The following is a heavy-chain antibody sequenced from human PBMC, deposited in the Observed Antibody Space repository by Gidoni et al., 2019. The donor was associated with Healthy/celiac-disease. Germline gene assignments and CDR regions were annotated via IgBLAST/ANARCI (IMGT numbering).Heavy chain of an antibody. CDR1: GNRFNSDW. Sequence: EVQLVQSGAEGKKPGESLRISCKGAGNRFNSDWISWVRQMPGKGLEWMGRIDPSDSYTNYSPSFQGHVTISADKSISTAYLQWSSLKASDTAMYYCARLPPNYYYYYYMDVWGKGTTVTVSS. J-gene: IGHJ6*03. CDR2: IDPSDSYT. CDR3: ARLPPNYYYYYYMDV. V-gene: IGHV5-10-1*03.